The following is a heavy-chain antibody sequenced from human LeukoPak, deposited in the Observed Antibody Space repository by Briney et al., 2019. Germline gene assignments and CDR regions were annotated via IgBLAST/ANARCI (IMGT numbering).Heavy chain of an antibody. CDR3: AKVPSDYYDSSGLFDY. CDR1: GFTFSSYA. Sequence: GGSLRLSCAASGFTFSSYAMSWVRQAPGKGLEWVSAISGSGGSTYYADSVKGRFTISRDNSKNTLYLQMNSLRAEDTAVYYCAKVPSDYYDSSGLFDYWGQGTLVTVSS. J-gene: IGHJ4*02. V-gene: IGHV3-23*01. D-gene: IGHD3-22*01. CDR2: ISGSGGST.